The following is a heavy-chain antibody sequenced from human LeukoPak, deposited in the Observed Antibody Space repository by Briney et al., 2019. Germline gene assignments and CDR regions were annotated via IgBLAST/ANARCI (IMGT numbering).Heavy chain of an antibody. CDR2: ISSGGSSI. Sequence: GGSLRLSCAASGFIFSSYSMNWVRQAPGKGLECVSYISSGGSSIYYADSVKGRFTISRDNAKNSLYLQMNSLRAEDTAVYYCARDTYGSGSYYNAPLDYWGQGTLVTASS. J-gene: IGHJ4*02. V-gene: IGHV3-48*01. CDR3: ARDTYGSGSYYNAPLDY. D-gene: IGHD3-10*01. CDR1: GFIFSSYS.